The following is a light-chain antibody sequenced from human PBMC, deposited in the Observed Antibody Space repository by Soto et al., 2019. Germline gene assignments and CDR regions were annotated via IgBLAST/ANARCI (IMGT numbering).Light chain of an antibody. CDR3: CSYAGGSTWDVL. CDR1: TSDIGNYNL. Sequence: QSAPTQPASVSGSPGQSITISCTGTTSDIGNYNLVSWYQQHPGKAPKLMLYEGNKRPSGVSNRFSGSKSGNTASLTISGLQAEDEADYYCCSYAGGSTWDVLFGGGTKLTVL. CDR2: EGN. V-gene: IGLV2-23*01. J-gene: IGLJ3*02.